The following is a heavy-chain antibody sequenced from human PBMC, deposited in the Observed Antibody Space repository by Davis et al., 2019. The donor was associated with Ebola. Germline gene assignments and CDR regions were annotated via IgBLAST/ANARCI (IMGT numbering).Heavy chain of an antibody. CDR2: ICPSDSDT. V-gene: IGHV5-51*01. CDR1: GYSFTTFC. Sequence: GGSLRLSCKGSGYSFTTFCIGWVRQMPGKGLEWMGVICPSDSDTRYSPSFLGQVTISADKSISTAYLQWSGLKASDTAIYYCARQGGGSGRLTSFDYWGQGTLVTVSS. D-gene: IGHD1-26*01. J-gene: IGHJ4*02. CDR3: ARQGGGSGRLTSFDY.